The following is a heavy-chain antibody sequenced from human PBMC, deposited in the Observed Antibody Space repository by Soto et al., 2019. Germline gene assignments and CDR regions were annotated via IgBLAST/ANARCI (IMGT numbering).Heavy chain of an antibody. V-gene: IGHV3-21*01. J-gene: IGHJ6*02. D-gene: IGHD3-22*01. CDR1: GFTFSSYS. CDR3: AREGDYYDSSGGMDV. CDR2: ISSSSSYI. Sequence: VQLVESGGGLVKPGGSLRLSCAASGFTFSSYSMNWVRQAPGKGLEWVSSISSSSSYIYYADSVKGRFTISRDNAKNSLYLQMNSLRAEDTAVYYCAREGDYYDSSGGMDVWGQGTTVTVSS.